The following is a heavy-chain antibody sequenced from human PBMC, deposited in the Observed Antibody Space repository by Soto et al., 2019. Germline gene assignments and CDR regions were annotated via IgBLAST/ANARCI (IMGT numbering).Heavy chain of an antibody. V-gene: IGHV1-58*01. J-gene: IGHJ6*02. CDR1: GFPLSNSA. Sequence: QLQLVQSGPEVKKPGTSVMVSCKASGFPLSNSAVQWVRQARGQRLEWIGRIVLDTGNTDYAQKFQERVTITRDMSTRTAYMELSSLRSEDTAVYYCATNTPGSGWFKSYHYYGMDLWGQGTTVTVSS. D-gene: IGHD1-26*01. CDR2: IVLDTGNT. CDR3: ATNTPGSGWFKSYHYYGMDL.